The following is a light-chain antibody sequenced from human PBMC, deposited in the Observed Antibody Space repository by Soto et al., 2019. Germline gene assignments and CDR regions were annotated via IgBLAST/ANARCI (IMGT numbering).Light chain of an antibody. V-gene: IGKV1-39*01. CDR2: AAS. CDR3: QQTYSIPHT. J-gene: IGKJ2*01. Sequence: DVPMTQSPSSLSASVGDRVAITCRASQSINSFLNWYQQTPGEAPKLLIYAASSLQSGVPSRFSGSGSGTEFTLTISSLQPADFATYYCQQTYSIPHTFGQGTKLVIK. CDR1: QSINSF.